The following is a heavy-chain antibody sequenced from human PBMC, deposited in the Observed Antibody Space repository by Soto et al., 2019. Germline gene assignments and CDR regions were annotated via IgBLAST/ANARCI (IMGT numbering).Heavy chain of an antibody. J-gene: IGHJ4*02. CDR1: GFIFSDNW. Sequence: EVQLVESGGGLAQPGGSLRLSCIASGFIFSDNWMPWVRQAPGKGLVWVSRINADGTTTAYADSVKGRFTISRDNTKSTCYLELISPRAEVAVVYYCVKSDAHPPGWGQGALVTVS. D-gene: IGHD3-10*01. CDR2: INADGTTT. CDR3: VKSDAHPPG. V-gene: IGHV3-74*01.